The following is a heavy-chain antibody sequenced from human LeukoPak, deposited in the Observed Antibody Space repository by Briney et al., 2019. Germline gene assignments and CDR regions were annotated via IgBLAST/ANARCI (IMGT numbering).Heavy chain of an antibody. J-gene: IGHJ1*01. CDR3: ARAGEWEPLQAWPADFQH. CDR2: INPNSGGT. V-gene: IGHV1-2*02. D-gene: IGHD1-26*01. Sequence: GASVKVSCKASGYTFTGYYMHWVRQAPGQGLEWMGWINPNSGGTNYAQKFQGRVTMTRDTSISTAYMELSRLRSDDTAVYYCARAGEWEPLQAWPADFQHWGQGTLVTVSS. CDR1: GYTFTGYY.